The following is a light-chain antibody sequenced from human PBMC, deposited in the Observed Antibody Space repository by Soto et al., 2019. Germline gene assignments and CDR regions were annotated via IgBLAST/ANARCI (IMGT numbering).Light chain of an antibody. CDR1: XXXXXY. CDR2: AAS. Sequence: IQXTQSPSSLSASVGDRVNITXRAXXXXXXYLNWYQQKPGKAPKLLVYAASRLQSGVPSRFSGTGSGTDFTLTISSLXPXXFAXYXXXXXXRTPFTFGPGNKLDIK. CDR3: XXXXRTPFT. V-gene: IGKV1-39*01. J-gene: IGKJ3*01.